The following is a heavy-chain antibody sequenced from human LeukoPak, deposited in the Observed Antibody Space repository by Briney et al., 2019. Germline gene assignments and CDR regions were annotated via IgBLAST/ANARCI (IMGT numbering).Heavy chain of an antibody. V-gene: IGHV3-49*04. CDR2: IRSKGYGGTT. J-gene: IGHJ4*02. CDR3: TRVRSGNDFVY. Sequence: PGGSLRLSCSASGFTFGDHAMSSVRQAPGKGLEWVGFIRSKGYGGTTEYAASVEGRFSLSRDDSKSFVYLQMSSLKTEDTAVYYCTRVRSGNDFVYWGQGTLVTVSS. D-gene: IGHD3-10*01. CDR1: GFTFGDHA.